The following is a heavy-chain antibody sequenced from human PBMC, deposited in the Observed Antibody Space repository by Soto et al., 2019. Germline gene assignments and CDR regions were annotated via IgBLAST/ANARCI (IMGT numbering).Heavy chain of an antibody. J-gene: IGHJ4*02. D-gene: IGHD3-22*01. CDR2: INPNSGGT. CDR1: GYTLTGYY. CDR3: ARGQGTHYYDTPLLY. Sequence: GKASGYTLTGYYMHWLRQAPGQGLEWMGWINPNSGGTNYAQKFQGRVTMTRDTSISTAYMELSRLRSDDTAVYYCARGQGTHYYDTPLLYWGQGTLVTGSS. V-gene: IGHV1-2*02.